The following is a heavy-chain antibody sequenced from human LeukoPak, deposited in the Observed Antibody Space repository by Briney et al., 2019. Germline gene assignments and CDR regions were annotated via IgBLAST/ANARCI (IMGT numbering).Heavy chain of an antibody. CDR1: GGSISSYY. Sequence: SETLSLACTVSGGSISSYYWSWIRQPPGRGLEWIGYIYYSGSTNYNPSLKSRVTISVDTSKNQFSLKLSSVTAADTAVYYCARDSSGYPLYYYYGMDVWGQGTTVTVS. J-gene: IGHJ6*02. D-gene: IGHD3-22*01. V-gene: IGHV4-59*01. CDR3: ARDSSGYPLYYYYGMDV. CDR2: IYYSGST.